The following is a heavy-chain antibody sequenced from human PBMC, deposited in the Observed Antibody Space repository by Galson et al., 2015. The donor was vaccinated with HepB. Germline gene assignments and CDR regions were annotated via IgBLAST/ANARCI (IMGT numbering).Heavy chain of an antibody. J-gene: IGHJ6*03. V-gene: IGHV6-1*01. D-gene: IGHD2-2*01. Sequence: CAISGDSVSSNSAAWNWIRQSPSRGLEWLGRTYYRSKWYNDYAVSVKSRITINPDTSKNQFSLQLNSVTPEDTAVYYCARVVPAAYPEDYYYYMDVWGKGTTVTVSS. CDR1: GDSVSSNSAA. CDR2: TYYRSKWYN. CDR3: ARVVPAAYPEDYYYYMDV.